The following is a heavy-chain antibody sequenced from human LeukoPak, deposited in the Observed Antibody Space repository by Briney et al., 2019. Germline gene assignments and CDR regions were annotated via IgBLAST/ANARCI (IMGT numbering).Heavy chain of an antibody. V-gene: IGHV3-21*06. CDR3: AREPTPTAYYDFWSGYSNGMDV. CDR1: GFTFSSYA. J-gene: IGHJ6*02. CDR2: ISSSSSYI. Sequence: PGGSLRLSCAASGFTFSSYAMNWVRQAPGKGLEWVSSISSSSSYIYYADSVKGRFTISRDNAKNSLYLQMNSLRAEDTAVYYCAREPTPTAYYDFWSGYSNGMDVWGQGTTVTVSS. D-gene: IGHD3-3*01.